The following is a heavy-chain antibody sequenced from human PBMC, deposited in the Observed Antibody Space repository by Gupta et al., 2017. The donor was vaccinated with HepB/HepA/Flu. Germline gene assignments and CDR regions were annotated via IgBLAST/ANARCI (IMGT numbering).Heavy chain of an antibody. J-gene: IGHJ4*02. D-gene: IGHD2-2*01. CDR3: ARGGYANIVVVPAAIAIASGFDY. CDR1: GYSFTSYW. Sequence: EVQLVQSGAEVKKPGESLKISCKGSGYSFTSYWIGWVRQMPGKGLEWMGIIYPGDSDTRYSPSFQGQVTISADKSISTAYLQWSSLKASDTAMYYCARGGYANIVVVPAAIAIASGFDYWGQGTLVTVSS. V-gene: IGHV5-51*01. CDR2: IYPGDSDT.